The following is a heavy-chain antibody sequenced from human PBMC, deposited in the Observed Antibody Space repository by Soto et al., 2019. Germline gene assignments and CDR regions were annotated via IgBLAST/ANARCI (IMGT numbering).Heavy chain of an antibody. CDR1: GVSINIGGYY. CDR3: ARGSQLERDALDI. CDR2: IYYTWST. V-gene: IGHV4-31*03. Sequence: QVQLQESGPGLVKPSQTLSLTCTVSGVSINIGGYYWSWIRQHPGKGLEWIGYIYYTWSTYYTASLKSRITMSLDTSKNQFSLKLSSVTVADTAVYYCARGSQLERDALDIWGQGTMVTVSS. J-gene: IGHJ3*02. D-gene: IGHD1-1*01.